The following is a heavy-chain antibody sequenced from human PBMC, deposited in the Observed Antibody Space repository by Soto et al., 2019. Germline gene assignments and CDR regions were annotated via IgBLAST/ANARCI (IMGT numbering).Heavy chain of an antibody. V-gene: IGHV1-69*01. CDR1: GGTSNNNA. Sequence: QVQLVQSGAEVKEPGSSVKVSCKASGGTSNNNANSWVRQAPGQGLEWMGGIVPVFSTANYAQKFRGRVKITADESTRTLNMELSSLRSEDTAVYYCATLQRSGTYSDDDYWGQGTMVTVSS. CDR2: IVPVFSTA. J-gene: IGHJ4*02. D-gene: IGHD3-10*01. CDR3: ATLQRSGTYSDDDY.